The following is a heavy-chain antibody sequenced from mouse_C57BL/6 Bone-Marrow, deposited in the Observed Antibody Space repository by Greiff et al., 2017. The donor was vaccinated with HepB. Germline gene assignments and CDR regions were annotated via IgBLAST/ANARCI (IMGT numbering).Heavy chain of an antibody. V-gene: IGHV3-6*01. Sequence: ESGPGLVKPSQSLSLTCSVTGYSITSGYYWNWIRQFPGNKLEWMGYISYDGSNNYNPSLKNRISITRDTSKNQFFLKLNSVTTEDTATYYCARFGNYVGDYFDYWGQGTTLTVSS. CDR1: GYSITSGYY. J-gene: IGHJ2*01. D-gene: IGHD2-1*01. CDR2: ISYDGSN. CDR3: ARFGNYVGDYFDY.